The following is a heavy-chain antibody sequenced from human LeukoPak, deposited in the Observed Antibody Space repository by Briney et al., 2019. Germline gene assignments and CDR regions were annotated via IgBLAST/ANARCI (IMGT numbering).Heavy chain of an antibody. CDR1: GFTFGNYA. J-gene: IGHJ5*02. V-gene: IGHV3-23*01. CDR2: ISGSGGST. CDR3: AKNKLGVVIPPFDP. D-gene: IGHD3-3*01. Sequence: GGSLRLSCAASGFTFGNYAMSWVRQAPGKGLEWVSAISGSGGSTYYADSVKGRFTISRDNSKNTLYLQMNSLRAEDTAVYYCAKNKLGVVIPPFDPWGQGTLVTVSS.